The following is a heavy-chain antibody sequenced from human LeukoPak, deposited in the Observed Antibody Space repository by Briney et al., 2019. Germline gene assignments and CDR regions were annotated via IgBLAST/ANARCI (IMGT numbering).Heavy chain of an antibody. CDR2: ISYSGRT. J-gene: IGHJ4*02. V-gene: IGHV4-39*01. CDR3: ARRRAYYYDSSGYYNFDF. CDR1: GGSTSSSSFY. D-gene: IGHD3-22*01. Sequence: SETLSLTCTVSGGSTSSSSFYCGWIRQPPGKGLECIGRISYSGRTYYNPSLQSRVTISVDTSKNQFSLRLSSVTAADTAVYYCARRRAYYYDSSGYYNFDFWGQGTLVTVSS.